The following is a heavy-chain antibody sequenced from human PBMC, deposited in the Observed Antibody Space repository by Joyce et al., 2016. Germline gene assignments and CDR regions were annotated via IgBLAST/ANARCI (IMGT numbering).Heavy chain of an antibody. CDR1: GGSIISSNYY. J-gene: IGHJ4*02. V-gene: IGHV4-39*01. CDR2: IYHSVDS. CDR3: VRQEDPSIAVDGTSAVDS. Sequence: QLQLQESGPGLVKPSETLSLTCTVSGGSIISSNYYWGWIRQPPGKGLEWIGNIYHSVDSYYNPSLKSRVTISVDTSKNQFSLKVRSVTAADTAVYYCVRQEDPSIAVDGTSAVDSWGRGTLVTVSS. D-gene: IGHD6-19*01.